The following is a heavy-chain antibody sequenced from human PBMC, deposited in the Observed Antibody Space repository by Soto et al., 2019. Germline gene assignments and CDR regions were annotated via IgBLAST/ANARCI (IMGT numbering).Heavy chain of an antibody. J-gene: IGHJ4*02. CDR1: GFTFSGYS. D-gene: IGHD3-22*01. CDR2: ISYDGSNR. Sequence: GGSLRLSCAASGFTFSGYSMHGGRQSPGKGLEWLALISYDGSNRYYADSVKGRFTISRDNSKNTLYLQMNSLRAEDTAVYYCARGAYYDSGGYYLGCLDYWGQGTLVTVSS. CDR3: ARGAYYDSGGYYLGCLDY. V-gene: IGHV3-30-3*01.